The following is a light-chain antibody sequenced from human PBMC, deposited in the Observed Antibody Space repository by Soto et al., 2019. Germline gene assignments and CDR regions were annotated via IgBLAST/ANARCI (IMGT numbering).Light chain of an antibody. J-gene: IGKJ3*01. Sequence: EIVLTQSPATLSLSPGERATLSCRASQSVSSYLAWYQQKPGQAPRLLIYDASNRATGIPARFSGSGSGTDVTLTISSLVPEDSAVYYCQQRCNWPPGFTFGPGTKVDIK. CDR2: DAS. CDR3: QQRCNWPPGFT. CDR1: QSVSSY. V-gene: IGKV3-11*01.